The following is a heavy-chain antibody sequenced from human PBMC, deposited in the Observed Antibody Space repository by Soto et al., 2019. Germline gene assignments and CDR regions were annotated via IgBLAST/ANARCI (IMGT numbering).Heavy chain of an antibody. V-gene: IGHV1-18*01. J-gene: IGHJ6*01. CDR3: ARDLSSHYDFWSGYYLGRGYYYYYGMDV. D-gene: IGHD3-3*01. CDR2: ISAYNGNT. CDR1: GYTFTSYG. Sequence: ASVKVSCKASGYTFTSYGISWVRQAPGQGLEWMGWISAYNGNTNYAQKLQGRVTMTTDTSTSTAYMELRSLRSDDTAVYYCARDLSSHYDFWSGYYLGRGYYYYYGMDVWGQGTTVTVSS.